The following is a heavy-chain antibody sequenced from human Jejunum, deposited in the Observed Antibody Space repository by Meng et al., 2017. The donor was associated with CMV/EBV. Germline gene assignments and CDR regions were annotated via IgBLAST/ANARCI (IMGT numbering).Heavy chain of an antibody. Sequence: DNGSDWVRQVPGKGLEWVAGINWNGGTTAYTDSVGGRFTISRDNAKKSLYLQMNSLRPEDTAVYYCARRIPREKYYYGMDVWGQGTTVTVSS. CDR2: INWNGGTT. V-gene: IGHV3-20*03. CDR1: DNG. D-gene: IGHD1-26*01. CDR3: ARRIPREKYYYGMDV. J-gene: IGHJ6*02.